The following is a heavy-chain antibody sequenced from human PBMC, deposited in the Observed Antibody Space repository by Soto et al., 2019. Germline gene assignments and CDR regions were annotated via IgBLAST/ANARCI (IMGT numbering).Heavy chain of an antibody. CDR3: ARDGATLSAHCSFDY. CDR1: GGTFSSYT. Sequence: QVQLVQSGAEGKKPGSSVKVSCKASGGTFSSYTISWVRQAPGQGLEWMGRIIPILGIANYAQKFQGRVTITADKSTSTAYMELSSLRSEDTAVYYCARDGATLSAHCSFDYWGQGTLVTVSS. V-gene: IGHV1-69*08. D-gene: IGHD2-21*02. J-gene: IGHJ4*02. CDR2: IIPILGIA.